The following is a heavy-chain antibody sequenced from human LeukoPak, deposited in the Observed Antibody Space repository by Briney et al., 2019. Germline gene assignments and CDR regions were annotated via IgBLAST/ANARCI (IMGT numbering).Heavy chain of an antibody. Sequence: GGSLRHSCAASGFTLRSYSMKWVRPAPGKGLGWVSYISNSSSTIYNADSVKGRLPIPRDNPKNSLYLQVNSLRAEDAAGYYCARDGGHYYGSGSYYNGEVDYGGQGTVDTVPS. CDR1: GFTLRSYS. D-gene: IGHD3-10*01. V-gene: IGHV3-48*04. CDR2: ISNSSSTI. CDR3: ARDGGHYYGSGSYYNGEVDY. J-gene: IGHJ4*02.